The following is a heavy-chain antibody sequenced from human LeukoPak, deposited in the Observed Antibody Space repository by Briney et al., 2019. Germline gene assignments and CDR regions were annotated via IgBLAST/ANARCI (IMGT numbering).Heavy chain of an antibody. V-gene: IGHV3-30*02. D-gene: IGHD4-17*01. CDR1: GFTFSSYA. CDR2: IRYDGSNK. CDR3: AKEHGDYGSFGAFDI. Sequence: GGSLRLSCAASGFTFSSYAMHWVRQAPGKGLEWVAFIRYDGSNKYYADSVKGRFTISRDNSKNTLYLQMNSLRAEDTAVYYCAKEHGDYGSFGAFDIWGQGTMVTVSS. J-gene: IGHJ3*02.